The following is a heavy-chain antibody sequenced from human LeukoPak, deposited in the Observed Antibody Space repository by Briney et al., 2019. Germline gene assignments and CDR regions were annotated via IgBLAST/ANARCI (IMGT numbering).Heavy chain of an antibody. V-gene: IGHV3-30*02. CDR3: AKGVEARGDYYYYMDV. Sequence: GGSLRLSCAASGFTFSSYGMHWVRQAPGKGLEWVAVIWYDGSNKYYADSVKGRFTISRDNSKNTLYLQMNSLRAEDTAVYYCAKGVEARGDYYYYMDVLGKGTTVTVSS. CDR2: IWYDGSNK. D-gene: IGHD2-15*01. J-gene: IGHJ6*03. CDR1: GFTFSSYG.